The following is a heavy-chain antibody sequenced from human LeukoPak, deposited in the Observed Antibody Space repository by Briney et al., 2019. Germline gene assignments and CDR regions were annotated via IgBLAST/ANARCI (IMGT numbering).Heavy chain of an antibody. D-gene: IGHD2-21*02. CDR3: ARDIPYCGGDCHDAFDI. J-gene: IGHJ3*02. CDR1: GYTFTSYY. V-gene: IGHV1-46*01. CDR2: IRPITDSS. Sequence: ASVKVSCKASGYTFTSYYMHWVRQAPGLGLEWMGIIRPITDSSTYAQKFQGRVTMTRDMSTSTFYMELSSLRSEDTAVYYCARDIPYCGGDCHDAFDIWGQGTMVTASS.